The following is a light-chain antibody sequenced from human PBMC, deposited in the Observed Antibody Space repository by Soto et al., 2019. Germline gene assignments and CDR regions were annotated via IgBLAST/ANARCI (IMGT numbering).Light chain of an antibody. CDR3: QQSDSTLSIT. V-gene: IGKV1-39*01. J-gene: IGKJ5*01. Sequence: DIQMTQSPSSLSASVGDRVTITCRASQSISSYLNWYQQKPGKAPKLLIYAASSLQSGVPSRFSGGGSGTDFTLTISSLQPEDFATYYWQQSDSTLSITFGQGTRLEIK. CDR1: QSISSY. CDR2: AAS.